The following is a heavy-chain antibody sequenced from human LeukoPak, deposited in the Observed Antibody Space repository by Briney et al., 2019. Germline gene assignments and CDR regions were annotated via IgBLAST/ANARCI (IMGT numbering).Heavy chain of an antibody. J-gene: IGHJ3*02. Sequence: GGSLRLSCAASGFTFSSYDMSWIRQAPGKGLEWVSEISGSDESTKYVDSVKGRFTISRDNSKNTLYLLLNSLRVDDTAVYYCANRRLGRGAFDIWGQGTMVTVPS. CDR3: ANRRLGRGAFDI. CDR1: GFTFSSYD. V-gene: IGHV3-23*01. D-gene: IGHD7-27*01. CDR2: ISGSDEST.